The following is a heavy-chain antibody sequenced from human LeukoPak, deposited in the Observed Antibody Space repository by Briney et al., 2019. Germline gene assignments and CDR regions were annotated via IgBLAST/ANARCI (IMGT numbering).Heavy chain of an antibody. CDR2: IGHAGDT. J-gene: IGHJ4*02. CDR1: GFAFSSYD. D-gene: IGHD1-26*01. CDR3: AALGDSIY. V-gene: IGHV3-13*01. Sequence: GGSLRLSCAASGFAFSSYDMHWVRQVSGKGLEWVSAIGHAGDTYYADSVKSRFTISREDAKNYFFLQMNSLRAEDTAVYFCAALGDSIYWGQGTLVTVSS.